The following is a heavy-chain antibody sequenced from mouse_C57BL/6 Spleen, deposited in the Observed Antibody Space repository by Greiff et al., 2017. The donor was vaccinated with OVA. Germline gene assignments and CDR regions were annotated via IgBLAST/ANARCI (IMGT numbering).Heavy chain of an antibody. D-gene: IGHD1-1*01. V-gene: IGHV1-26*01. CDR3: ARRETTVVAHFDY. CDR2: INPNNGGT. Sequence: EVQLQQSGPELVKPGASVKISCKASGYTFTDYYMNWVKQSHGKSLEWIGDINPNNGGTSYNQKFKGKATLTVDKSSSTAYMELRSLTSEDSAVYYCARRETTVVAHFDYWGQGTTLTVSS. J-gene: IGHJ2*01. CDR1: GYTFTDYY.